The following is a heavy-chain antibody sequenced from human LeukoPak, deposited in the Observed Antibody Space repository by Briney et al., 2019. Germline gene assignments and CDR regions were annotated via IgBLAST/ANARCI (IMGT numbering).Heavy chain of an antibody. CDR3: ATSVGFGELLVFDY. CDR2: IYHSGST. V-gene: IGHV4-39*07. D-gene: IGHD3-10*01. Sequence: SETLSLTCSVSGGSISSSAYYWGWIRQPPGKGLEWIGSIYHSGSTYYNPSLKSRVTISVDTSKNQFSLKLSSVTAADTAVYYCATSVGFGELLVFDYWGQGTLVTVSS. CDR1: GGSISSSAYY. J-gene: IGHJ4*02.